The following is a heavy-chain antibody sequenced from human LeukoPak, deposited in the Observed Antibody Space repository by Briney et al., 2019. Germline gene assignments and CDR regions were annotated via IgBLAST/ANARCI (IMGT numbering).Heavy chain of an antibody. V-gene: IGHV3-21*01. CDR2: ISTSSSYI. CDR3: ARDVGGDLIDF. J-gene: IGHJ4*02. CDR1: GFTFSRYS. Sequence: GGSLRLSCAAAGFTFSRYSMNWVRQAPGKGLEWVSSISTSSSYIYYADSVKGRFTISRDNAKNSLYLQMNSLRAEDTAVYYCARDVGGDLIDFWGRGTLVTVSS. D-gene: IGHD2-21*02.